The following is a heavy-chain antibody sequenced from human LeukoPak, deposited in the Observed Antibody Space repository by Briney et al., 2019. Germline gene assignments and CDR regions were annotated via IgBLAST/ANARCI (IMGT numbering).Heavy chain of an antibody. CDR2: ISGSGGST. Sequence: GGSLRLSCAASGFTFSNYGMSWVRQAPGKGLEWVSGISGSGGSTHYADSVKGRLTISRDNSKNTLYLQMNSLRAEDTAVYYCATRGAVAPWGWYYFDYWGQGTLVTVSS. D-gene: IGHD2-15*01. V-gene: IGHV3-23*01. J-gene: IGHJ4*02. CDR1: GFTFSNYG. CDR3: ATRGAVAPWGWYYFDY.